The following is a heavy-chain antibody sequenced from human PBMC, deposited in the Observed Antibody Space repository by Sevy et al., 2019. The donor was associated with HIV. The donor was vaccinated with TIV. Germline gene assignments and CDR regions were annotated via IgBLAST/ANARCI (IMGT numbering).Heavy chain of an antibody. Sequence: GGSLRLSCAASGFTFDDYGMSWVRQAPGKGLEWVSAINYNGGSTGYADSVKGRFTISRDNAKNSLYLQMNSLRAEDTALYYCARGGLWEAPDYWGQGTLVTVSS. J-gene: IGHJ4*02. CDR2: INYNGGST. V-gene: IGHV3-20*04. CDR3: ARGGLWEAPDY. D-gene: IGHD1-26*01. CDR1: GFTFDDYG.